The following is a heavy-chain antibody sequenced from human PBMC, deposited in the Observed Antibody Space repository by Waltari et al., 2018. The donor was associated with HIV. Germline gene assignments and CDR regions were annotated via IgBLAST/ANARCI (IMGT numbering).Heavy chain of an antibody. V-gene: IGHV1-18*01. CDR1: GYPFSSYG. CDR2: ISSSNINT. CDR3: VKEGYCSGGSCYSGSLDI. D-gene: IGHD2-15*01. J-gene: IGHJ3*02. Sequence: QVQLVQSGAEVKRPGASVKVSCKTSGYPFSSYGISWVRQAPGQGLEWMGWISSSNINTKYAQNFLGRVTMTTDTSTNTAYLELRSLRSDDTAVYYCVKEGYCSGGSCYSGSLDIWGQGTKVTVSS.